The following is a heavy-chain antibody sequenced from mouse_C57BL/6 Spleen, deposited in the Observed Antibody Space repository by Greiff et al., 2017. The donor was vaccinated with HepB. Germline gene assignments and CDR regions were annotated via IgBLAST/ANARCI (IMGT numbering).Heavy chain of an antibody. CDR3: ARERYFDY. V-gene: IGHV5-6*01. J-gene: IGHJ2*01. CDR2: ISSGGSYT. Sequence: EVQVVESGGDLVKPGGSLKLSCAASGLTFSSYGMSWVRQTPDKRLEWVATISSGGSYTYYPDSVKGRFTISRDNAKNTLYLQMSSLKSEDTAMYYCARERYFDYWGQGTTLTVSS. CDR1: GLTFSSYG.